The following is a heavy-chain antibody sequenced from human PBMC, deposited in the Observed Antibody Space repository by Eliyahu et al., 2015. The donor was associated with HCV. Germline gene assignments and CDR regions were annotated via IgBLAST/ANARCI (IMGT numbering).Heavy chain of an antibody. CDR3: ARTTRGQYCSGMKCFESGWYFDL. CDR2: INQDGSET. V-gene: IGHV3-7*04. Sequence: EVQLVESGGGLVQPGESLRLSCAASGFVFSPFWLSWVRQTPGXGLEWVANINQDGSETHYVDSVKGRFAISRDNAENSMYLHMNSLRSEDTAVYYCARTTRGQYCSGMKCFESGWYFDLWGRGSLVSVSS. D-gene: IGHD2-15*01. CDR1: GFVFSPFW. J-gene: IGHJ2*01.